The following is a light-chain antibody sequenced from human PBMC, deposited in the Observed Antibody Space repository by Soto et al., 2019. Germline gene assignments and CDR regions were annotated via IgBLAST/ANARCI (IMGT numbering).Light chain of an antibody. Sequence: DIVMSQRPATLSVSPGDGVTLSCRASQSVSRNFAWYQQKPGQAPRLLIYGASSRATGIPDRFSGSGSGTDFTLTISRLEPEDFAVYYCQQYGSPPRTFGQRTKVAIK. V-gene: IGKV3-20*01. CDR3: QQYGSPPRT. CDR2: GAS. J-gene: IGKJ1*01. CDR1: QSVSRN.